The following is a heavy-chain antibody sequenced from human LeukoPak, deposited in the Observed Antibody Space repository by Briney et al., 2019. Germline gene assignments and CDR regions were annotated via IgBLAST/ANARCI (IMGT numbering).Heavy chain of an antibody. J-gene: IGHJ6*02. Sequence: SVKVSCKAFGGTFSSYAISWVRQAPGQGLEWMGRIIPILGIANYAQKFQGRVTITADKSTSTAYMELSSLRSEDTAVYYCARDGNLGMDVWGQGTTVTVSS. V-gene: IGHV1-69*04. CDR1: GGTFSSYA. CDR3: ARDGNLGMDV. D-gene: IGHD2-15*01. CDR2: IIPILGIA.